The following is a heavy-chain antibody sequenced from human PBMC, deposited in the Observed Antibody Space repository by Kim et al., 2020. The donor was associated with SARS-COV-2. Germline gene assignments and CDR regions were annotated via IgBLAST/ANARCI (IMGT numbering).Heavy chain of an antibody. CDR2: INHSGST. D-gene: IGHD2-2*01. CDR3: AGLGYQLPLYYYYGMDV. Sequence: SETLSLTCAVYGGSFSGYYWSWIRQPPGKGREWIGEINHSGSTNYNPSIKSRVTISVDTSKNQFSLKLSSVTAAYTAVYYCAGLGYQLPLYYYYGMDVWGQGTTVTVSS. V-gene: IGHV4-34*01. CDR1: GGSFSGYY. J-gene: IGHJ6*02.